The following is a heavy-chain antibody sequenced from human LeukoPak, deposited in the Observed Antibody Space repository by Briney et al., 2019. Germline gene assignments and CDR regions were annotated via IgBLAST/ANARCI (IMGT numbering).Heavy chain of an antibody. J-gene: IGHJ4*02. CDR1: GFTFSSYW. D-gene: IGHD3-3*01. Sequence: GSLRLSCAASGFTFSSYWMSWVRQAPGKGLEWVAHIKQDGSQEYYVDSVKGRFTISRDSAKNSLYLQMNSLRAEDTAVYYCARGVPYDSWSGPHYSDYWGQGTLVTVSS. V-gene: IGHV3-7*01. CDR3: ARGVPYDSWSGPHYSDY. CDR2: IKQDGSQE.